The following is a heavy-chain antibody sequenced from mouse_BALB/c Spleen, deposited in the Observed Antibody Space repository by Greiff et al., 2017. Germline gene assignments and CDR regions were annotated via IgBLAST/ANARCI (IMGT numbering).Heavy chain of an antibody. J-gene: IGHJ3*01. CDR2: ISSGGSYT. V-gene: IGHV5-6-4*01. CDR3: TRDYYGSSPFAY. CDR1: GFTFSSYT. Sequence: EVKLMESGGGLVKPGGSLKLSCAASGFTFSSYTMSWVRQTPEKRLEWVATISSGGSYTYYPDSVKGRFTISRDNAKNTLYLQMSSLKSEDTAMYYCTRDYYGSSPFAYWGQGTLVTVSA. D-gene: IGHD1-1*01.